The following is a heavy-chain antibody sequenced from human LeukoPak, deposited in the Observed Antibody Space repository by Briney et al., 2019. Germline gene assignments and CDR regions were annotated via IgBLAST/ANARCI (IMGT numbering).Heavy chain of an antibody. D-gene: IGHD3-10*01. CDR1: GVSISSYY. CDR2: INHSGST. CDR3: ARKRARRYYGSGSYYAMDV. Sequence: SETLSLTCTVSGVSISSYYWSWVRQPPGKGLEWIGEINHSGSTNYNPSLKSRVTISVDTSKNQFSLKLSSVTAADTAVYYCARKRARRYYGSGSYYAMDVWGKGTTVTVSS. J-gene: IGHJ6*04. V-gene: IGHV4-34*01.